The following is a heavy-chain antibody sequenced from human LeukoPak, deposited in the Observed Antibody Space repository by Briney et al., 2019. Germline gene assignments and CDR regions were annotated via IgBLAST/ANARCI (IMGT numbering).Heavy chain of an antibody. CDR3: ARQFVAAAGIDS. V-gene: IGHV4-59*01. Sequence: PSETLPLTCTVSGGSISSYYWGWIRQPPGKGLEWIGYIYYSGSTNYNPSLKSRVTISVDTSKNQFSLKLSSVTAADTAVYYCARQFVAAAGIDSWGQGTLVTVSS. CDR1: GGSISSYY. D-gene: IGHD6-13*01. J-gene: IGHJ4*02. CDR2: IYYSGST.